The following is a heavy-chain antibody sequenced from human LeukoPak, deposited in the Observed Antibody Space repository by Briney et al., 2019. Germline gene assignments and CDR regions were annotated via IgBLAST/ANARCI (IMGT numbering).Heavy chain of an antibody. CDR1: GYTFTSYG. D-gene: IGHD2-2*01. CDR3: ARAIVVVPAAIVTLDWFDP. CDR2: ISAYNGNT. J-gene: IGHJ5*02. Sequence: ASVKVSCKASGYTFTSYGISWVRQAPGQGLEWMGWISAYNGNTNYAQKLQGRVTMTTDTSTSTAYMELWSLRSDDTAVYYCARAIVVVPAAIVTLDWFDPWGQGTLVTVSS. V-gene: IGHV1-18*01.